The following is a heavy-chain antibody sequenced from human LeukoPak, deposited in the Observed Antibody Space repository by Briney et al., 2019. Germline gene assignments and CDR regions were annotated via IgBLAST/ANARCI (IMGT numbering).Heavy chain of an antibody. CDR2: ISWNSGSI. J-gene: IGHJ3*02. V-gene: IGHV3-9*01. Sequence: PGGSLRLSCAASGFTFDDYAMHWVRQAPGKGLEWVSGISWNSGSIGYAVSVKGRFTISRDNAKNSLYLQMNSLRAEDTAVYYCARASYYYDSRGYYSFDAFDIWGQGTMVTVSS. CDR3: ARASYYYDSRGYYSFDAFDI. D-gene: IGHD3-22*01. CDR1: GFTFDDYA.